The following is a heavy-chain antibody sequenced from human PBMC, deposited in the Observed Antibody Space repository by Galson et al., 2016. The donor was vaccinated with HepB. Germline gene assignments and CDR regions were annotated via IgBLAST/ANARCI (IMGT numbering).Heavy chain of an antibody. J-gene: IGHJ4*02. V-gene: IGHV3-23*01. CDR1: GFTFDDYA. CDR2: ITGTGAFT. Sequence: SLRLSCAVSGFTFDDYAMSWVRQAPGQGLEWVSSITGTGAFTYYPVSVKGRFTISRDNSKNTVYLQMNNLRVEDTAVYYCAKVAEVRFWAEYYFDYWGQGTLVTVSS. CDR3: AKVAEVRFWAEYYFDY. D-gene: IGHD1-14*01.